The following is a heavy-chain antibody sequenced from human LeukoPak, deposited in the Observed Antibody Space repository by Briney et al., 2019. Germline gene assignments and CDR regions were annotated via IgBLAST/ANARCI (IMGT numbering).Heavy chain of an antibody. CDR3: ARGSPVYYGDQTFDY. CDR2: MNPNNGNK. Sequence: ASVKVSCKASGYTFTSYDINWVRQATGQGLEWMGWMNPNNGNKAYARKFQGRVTITRNTSISTAYMELSSLRSEDTALYYCARGSPVYYGDQTFDYWGQGTLVTVSS. V-gene: IGHV1-8*03. J-gene: IGHJ4*02. CDR1: GYTFTSYD. D-gene: IGHD4-17*01.